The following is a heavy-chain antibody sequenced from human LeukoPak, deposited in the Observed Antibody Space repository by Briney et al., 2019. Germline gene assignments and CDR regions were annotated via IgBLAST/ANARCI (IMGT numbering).Heavy chain of an antibody. D-gene: IGHD5-12*01. V-gene: IGHV4-39*01. CDR2: LYYSGST. Sequence: SETLSLTCTVSGGSISSSSYYWGWIRQPPGKGLEWIGSLYYSGSTYYNPSLKSRVTISVDTPKNQFSLKVTSVTATDTAVYYCARHSRSGYSGYENAFDIWGQGTMVTVSS. J-gene: IGHJ3*02. CDR1: GGSISSSSYY. CDR3: ARHSRSGYSGYENAFDI.